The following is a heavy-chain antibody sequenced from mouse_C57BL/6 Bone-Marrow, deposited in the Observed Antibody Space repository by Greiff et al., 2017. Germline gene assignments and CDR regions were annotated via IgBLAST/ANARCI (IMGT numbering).Heavy chain of an antibody. CDR1: GYTFTSYT. J-gene: IGHJ3*01. CDR2: INPSSGYT. CDR3: AKNFYGSGFAY. V-gene: IGHV1-4*01. D-gene: IGHD1-1*01. Sequence: QVQLQQSGAELARPGASVKMSCKASGYTFTSYTMHWVKQRPGQGLAWIGYINPSSGYTKYNQKFKDKATLTADKSSSTAYMQLSSLTSEDSAIYYCAKNFYGSGFAYWGQGTLVTVSA.